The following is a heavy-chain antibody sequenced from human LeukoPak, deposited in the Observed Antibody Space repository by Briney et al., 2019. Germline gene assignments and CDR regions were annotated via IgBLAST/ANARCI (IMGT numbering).Heavy chain of an antibody. D-gene: IGHD3-10*01. CDR1: GFTFSSYW. Sequence: GSLRLSCAASGFTFSSYWMHWVRQAPGKGLVWVSRINSDGSSTSYADSVKGRFTISRDNAKNTLYLQMNSLRAEDTAVYYCARDQDSSLWFGELRGRYYYGMDVWGQGTTVTVSS. CDR3: ARDQDSSLWFGELRGRYYYGMDV. V-gene: IGHV3-74*01. J-gene: IGHJ6*02. CDR2: INSDGSST.